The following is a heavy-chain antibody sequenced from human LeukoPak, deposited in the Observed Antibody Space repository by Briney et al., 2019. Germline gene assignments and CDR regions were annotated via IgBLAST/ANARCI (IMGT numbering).Heavy chain of an antibody. D-gene: IGHD3-3*01. CDR3: AREPTSSGWFDT. CDR2: ISGSGGRT. CDR1: GFTFSSYA. Sequence: GGSLRLSCAASGFTFSSYAMSWVRQAPGMGLEWVSAISGSGGRTYFADSLKGRFTISRDNSKNTLYNQMNSLRAEDTAVYYCAREPTSSGWFDTWGQGTLVTVST. V-gene: IGHV3-23*01. J-gene: IGHJ5*02.